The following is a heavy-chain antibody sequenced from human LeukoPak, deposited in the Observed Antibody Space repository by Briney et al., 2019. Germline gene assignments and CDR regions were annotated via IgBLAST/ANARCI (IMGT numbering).Heavy chain of an antibody. CDR3: AAIYCSVGSGPYWYFDL. J-gene: IGHJ2*01. V-gene: IGHV1-58*02. CDR1: GFTFTSSA. CDR2: IVVGSGNT. D-gene: IGHD2-15*01. Sequence: GTSVKVSCKASGFTFTSSAMRWVRQARGQRLEWIGWIVVGSGNTNYAQKFQETVTISRDMSTSTAYMELSSLRSEDTAVYYCAAIYCSVGSGPYWYFDLWGRGTLVTVSS.